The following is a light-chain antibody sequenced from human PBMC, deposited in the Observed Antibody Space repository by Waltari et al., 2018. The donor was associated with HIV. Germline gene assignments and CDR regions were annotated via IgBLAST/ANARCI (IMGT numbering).Light chain of an antibody. J-gene: IGLJ2*01. Sequence: KLLIYANINRPSGVPDRFSGSKSGSSASLAITGLQAEDEAHYYCQSFDSSLTTSGVIFGGGTKLTVL. CDR3: QSFDSSLTTSGVI. CDR2: ANI. V-gene: IGLV1-40*01.